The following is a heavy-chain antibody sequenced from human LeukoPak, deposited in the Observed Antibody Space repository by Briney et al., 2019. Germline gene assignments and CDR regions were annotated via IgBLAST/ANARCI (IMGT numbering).Heavy chain of an antibody. J-gene: IGHJ4*02. CDR3: ARSIAVTLPDY. D-gene: IGHD6-19*01. CDR2: LSSTSGHK. V-gene: IGHV3-21*01. CDR1: GFTFSNYG. Sequence: GGALRLSCAASGFTFSNYGMHWVRQAPGKGLEWVSALSSTSGHKKYANSVKGRFPIPGDNPNNPRYLQINSLRAEDTAVCYCARSIAVTLPDYWGQGTLVTVSS.